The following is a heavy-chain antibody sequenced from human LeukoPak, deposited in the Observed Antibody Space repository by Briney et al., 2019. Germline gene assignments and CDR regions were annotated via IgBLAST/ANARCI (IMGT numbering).Heavy chain of an antibody. V-gene: IGHV3-30*18. CDR1: GFTFSSYG. CDR2: ISYDGSNK. D-gene: IGHD4-17*01. Sequence: GGSLRLSCAASGFTFSSYGMHWVRQAPGKGLEWVAVISYDGSNKYYADSVKGRFTISRDNSKNTLYLQMNSLRAEDTAVYYCAKNYGDYVDGYLDYWGQGTLVTVSS. J-gene: IGHJ4*02. CDR3: AKNYGDYVDGYLDY.